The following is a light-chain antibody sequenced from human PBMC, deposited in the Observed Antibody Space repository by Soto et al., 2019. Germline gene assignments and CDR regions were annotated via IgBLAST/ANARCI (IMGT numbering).Light chain of an antibody. CDR2: GTT. CDR3: QSYDGTLSGSYV. V-gene: IGLV1-40*01. Sequence: QSALTQPPSVSGAPGQRVTISCTGSSSNIGAGYDVHWYQQLPGTAPKLVIYGTTNRPSGVPDRFSSSKSGTSASLAITGLQAEDEADYYCQSYDGTLSGSYVFGIGTKLTVL. J-gene: IGLJ1*01. CDR1: SSNIGAGYD.